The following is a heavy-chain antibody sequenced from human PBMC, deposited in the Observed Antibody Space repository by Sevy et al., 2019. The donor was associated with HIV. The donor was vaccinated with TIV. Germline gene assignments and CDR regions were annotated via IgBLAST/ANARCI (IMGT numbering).Heavy chain of an antibody. D-gene: IGHD3-22*01. J-gene: IGHJ3*02. CDR2: IYSGGST. CDR1: GFTVSSNY. Sequence: EGSLRLSCAACGFTVSSNYMSWVRQAPGKGLEWVSVIYSGGSTYYADSVKGRFTISRDNSKNTLYLQMNSLRAEDTAVYYCARDRNYYDSSGYYRGLGAFDIWGQGTMVTVSS. CDR3: ARDRNYYDSSGYYRGLGAFDI. V-gene: IGHV3-53*01.